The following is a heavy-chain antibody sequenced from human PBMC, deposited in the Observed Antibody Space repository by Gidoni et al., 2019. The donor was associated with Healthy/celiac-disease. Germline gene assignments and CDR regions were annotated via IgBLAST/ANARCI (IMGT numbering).Heavy chain of an antibody. V-gene: IGHV4-34*12. CDR3: ARARIGRIVGVPSAYFDY. Sequence: VKLKRWGAGRLTLSETLSLTCAAYVGSFMGDSWSWIRQPPGKGLEWIGEIIHSGSTNYNPALKSRVTISVDTSKNQFSLKLSSVTAADTAVYYCARARIGRIVGVPSAYFDYWGQGTLVTVSS. CDR2: IIHSGST. CDR1: VGSFMGDS. D-gene: IGHD2-2*01. J-gene: IGHJ4*02.